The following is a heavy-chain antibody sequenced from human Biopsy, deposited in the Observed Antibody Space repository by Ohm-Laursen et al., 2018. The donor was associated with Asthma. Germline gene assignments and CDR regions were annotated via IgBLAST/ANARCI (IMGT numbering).Heavy chain of an antibody. J-gene: IGHJ1*01. CDR2: IKHDGSEK. Sequence: SLRLSYAASGFTYGDYWMSWVRQVPGKGLEWVANIKHDGSEKNHVDSLKGRFTISRDNAKNSLYLQMNSFRAEDTAVYYCARTFHFWSPYHAEHYQLWGQGTLVTVSS. D-gene: IGHD3-3*02. CDR3: ARTFHFWSPYHAEHYQL. V-gene: IGHV3-7*01. CDR1: GFTYGDYW.